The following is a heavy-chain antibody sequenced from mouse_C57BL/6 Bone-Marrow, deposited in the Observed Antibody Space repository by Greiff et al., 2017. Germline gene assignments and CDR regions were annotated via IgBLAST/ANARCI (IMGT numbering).Heavy chain of an antibody. Sequence: QVQLKESGPGLVQPSPSLSISCTVSGFSLTSYGVHWVRQPPGKGLEWLGVIWSGGSTDYYAAFISRLSISKDNSKNQVFFKINSLQADDTAIYYCAERGGSYWYFDVWGTGTTVTVSS. V-gene: IGHV2-4*01. CDR1: GFSLTSYG. CDR3: AERGGSYWYFDV. J-gene: IGHJ1*03. CDR2: IWSGGST.